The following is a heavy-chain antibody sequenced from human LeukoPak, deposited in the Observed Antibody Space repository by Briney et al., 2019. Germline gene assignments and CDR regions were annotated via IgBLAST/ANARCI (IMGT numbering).Heavy chain of an antibody. J-gene: IGHJ4*02. D-gene: IGHD3-22*01. Sequence: GSLRLSCTASGFTFGDYAMSWIRQPPGKGLEWIGEINHSGSTNYNPSLKSRVTISVDTSKNQFSLKLSSVTAADTAVYYCARGQAYYYDSSGYYYADYWGQGTLVTVSS. CDR3: ARGQAYYYDSSGYYYADY. CDR1: GFTFGDYA. CDR2: INHSGST. V-gene: IGHV4-34*01.